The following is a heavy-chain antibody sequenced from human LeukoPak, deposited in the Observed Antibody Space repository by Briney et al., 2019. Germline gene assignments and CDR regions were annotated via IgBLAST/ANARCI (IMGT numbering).Heavy chain of an antibody. J-gene: IGHJ4*02. D-gene: IGHD2-15*01. Sequence: GGSLRLSCAASGFTFSSYAMSWVRQAPGKGLELVSAISGSGGSTYYADSVKGRFTISRDNSKNTLYLQMNSLRAEDTAVYYCAKGYLYCSGGSCYNYWGQGTLLTVSS. V-gene: IGHV3-23*01. CDR3: AKGYLYCSGGSCYNY. CDR2: ISGSGGST. CDR1: GFTFSSYA.